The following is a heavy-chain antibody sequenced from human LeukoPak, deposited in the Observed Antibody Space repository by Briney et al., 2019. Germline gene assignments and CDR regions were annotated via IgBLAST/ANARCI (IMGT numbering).Heavy chain of an antibody. CDR3: AKQSPPYMGSGWSAGWDNPYYFDY. CDR2: ISYSGNT. Sequence: SETLSLTCTVSGGSISSNYWSWIRQPPGKGLEWIGYISYSGNTNYNPSLKSRVTISVDTSKNQFSLKLSSVTAADTAVYYCAKQSPPYMGSGWSAGWDNPYYFDYWGQGTLVTVSS. CDR1: GGSISSNY. J-gene: IGHJ4*02. V-gene: IGHV4-59*08. D-gene: IGHD6-19*01.